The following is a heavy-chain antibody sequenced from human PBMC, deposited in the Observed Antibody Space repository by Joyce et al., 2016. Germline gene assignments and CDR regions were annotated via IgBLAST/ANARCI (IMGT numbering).Heavy chain of an antibody. Sequence: QLQLQESGPGPVKPSETLSLTCTVSGGSISTGSYYWGWIRQPPGKGLEWIGTIYYSGSTFYNPSLKGRVTISADTSKNQFSLKLSSVTAADTAVYYCARRDYGDDADGDWYFDLWGRGTLVTVSS. V-gene: IGHV4-39*01. J-gene: IGHJ2*01. CDR3: ARRDYGDDADGDWYFDL. CDR1: GGSISTGSYY. CDR2: IYYSGST. D-gene: IGHD4-17*01.